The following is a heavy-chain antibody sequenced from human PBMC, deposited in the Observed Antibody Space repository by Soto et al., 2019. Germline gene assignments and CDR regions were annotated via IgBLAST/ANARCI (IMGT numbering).Heavy chain of an antibody. V-gene: IGHV1-3*01. CDR3: ARGGSKFRYFDWLPYY. CDR2: INAGNGNT. Sequence: QVQLVQSGAEVKKPGASVKVSCKASGYTFTSYAMHWVRQAPGQRLERMGWINAGNGNTKYSQKFQGRGTITRDTCASTAYMEVSSLRSEDTAVYYCARGGSKFRYFDWLPYYWGQGTLVTVSS. J-gene: IGHJ4*02. D-gene: IGHD3-9*01. CDR1: GYTFTSYA.